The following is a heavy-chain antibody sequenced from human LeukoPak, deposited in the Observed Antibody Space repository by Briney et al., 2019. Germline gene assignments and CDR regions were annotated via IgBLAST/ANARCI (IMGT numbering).Heavy chain of an antibody. J-gene: IGHJ4*02. CDR3: ARVPAHYNWSLNDY. V-gene: IGHV1-18*01. CDR1: GYTFTSYG. Sequence: ASVKVSCKASGYTFTSYGISWVRQAPGQGLEWMGWISAYNGNTNYAQKLQGRVTMTTDTSTSTAYMELRSLRSDDTAVYYCARVPAHYNWSLNDYWGQGTLVTVSS. CDR2: ISAYNGNT. D-gene: IGHD1-20*01.